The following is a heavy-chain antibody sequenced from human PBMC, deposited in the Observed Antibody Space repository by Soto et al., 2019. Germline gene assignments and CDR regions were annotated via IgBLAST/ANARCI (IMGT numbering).Heavy chain of an antibody. J-gene: IGHJ6*02. CDR3: ASLGVGDWANYYYYYGMDV. D-gene: IGHD2-21*02. Sequence: GGSVRLSCGATGFTFSVYAMTWVRQAPGKGLEWVSAVTANGGSTYSADSVKGRFTISRDNSKNTLFLQMNSPRAEDTAVYYCASLGVGDWANYYYYYGMDVWGQGTTVTVSS. CDR2: VTANGGST. CDR1: GFTFSVYA. V-gene: IGHV3-23*01.